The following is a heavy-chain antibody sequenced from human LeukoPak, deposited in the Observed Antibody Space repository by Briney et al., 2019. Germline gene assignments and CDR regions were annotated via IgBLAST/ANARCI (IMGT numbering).Heavy chain of an antibody. Sequence: SETLSLTCTVSGGSISSYYWSWIRQPPGKGLEWIGYIYYSGSTNYNPSLKSRVTISVDTSKNQFSLKLSSVIAADTAVYYRARGHSSGYSQGGGWFDPWGQGTLVSVSS. CDR2: IYYSGST. D-gene: IGHD3-22*01. V-gene: IGHV4-59*01. CDR1: GGSISSYY. J-gene: IGHJ5*02. CDR3: ARGHSSGYSQGGGWFDP.